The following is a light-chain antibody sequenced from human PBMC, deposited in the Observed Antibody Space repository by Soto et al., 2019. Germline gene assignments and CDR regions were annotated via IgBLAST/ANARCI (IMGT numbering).Light chain of an antibody. CDR2: DVS. CDR1: SSDVGGYNY. J-gene: IGLJ1*01. V-gene: IGLV2-14*03. CDR3: SSYTTSNPRQRV. Sequence: QSALTQPVSVSSSPGQAITISCTGTSSDVGGYNYVSWYQHHPGKAPKLIIYDVSNRPSGVSNRFSGSKSGNTASLTISGLQPEDEPDYYCSSYTTSNPRQRVFGTGTTVTVL.